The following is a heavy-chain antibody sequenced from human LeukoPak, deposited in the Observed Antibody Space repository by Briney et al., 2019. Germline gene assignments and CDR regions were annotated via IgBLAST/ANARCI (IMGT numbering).Heavy chain of an antibody. CDR1: GGTFSSFA. J-gene: IGHJ4*02. Sequence: SVMVSRKASGGTFSSFAISWVRQAPGQGLEWMGRIIPILGIANYAQKFQGRVTITADKSTSTAYMELSSLRSEDTAVYYCARDLDYGDYLHYSGQGIQVTVSS. CDR3: ARDLDYGDYLHY. D-gene: IGHD4-17*01. V-gene: IGHV1-69*04. CDR2: IIPILGIA.